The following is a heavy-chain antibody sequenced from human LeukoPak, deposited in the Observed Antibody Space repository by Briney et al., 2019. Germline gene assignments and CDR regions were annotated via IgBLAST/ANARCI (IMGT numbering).Heavy chain of an antibody. J-gene: IGHJ4*02. CDR1: GGSISSGGYY. V-gene: IGHV4-61*08. CDR3: ARHYYSYGPIDY. CDR2: IYYSGST. Sequence: PSQTLSLTCTVSGGSISSGGYYWSWIRQPPGKGLEWIAYIYYSGSTNYNPSLKSRVTISVDTSKNQLSVKLSSVTAADTAVYYCARHYYSYGPIDYWGQGILVTVSS. D-gene: IGHD5-18*01.